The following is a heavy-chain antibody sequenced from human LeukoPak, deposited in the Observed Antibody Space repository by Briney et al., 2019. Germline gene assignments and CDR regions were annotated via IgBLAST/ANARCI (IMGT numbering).Heavy chain of an antibody. CDR3: AREGGFGYDFTGFDY. V-gene: IGHV1-18*01. D-gene: IGHD5-12*01. J-gene: IGHJ4*02. Sequence: GASVKVSCKASGYTFITYGINWVRQAPGQGLEWMGWFSAYNGDTKYALSLQGRLTMTTDTSTRTAYMELGSLGSDDTAVYYCAREGGFGYDFTGFDYWGQGTLVTVSS. CDR1: GYTFITYG. CDR2: FSAYNGDT.